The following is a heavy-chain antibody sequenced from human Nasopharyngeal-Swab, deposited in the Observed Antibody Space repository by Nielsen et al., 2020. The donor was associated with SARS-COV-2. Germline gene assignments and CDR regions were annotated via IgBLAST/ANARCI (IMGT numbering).Heavy chain of an antibody. D-gene: IGHD3-10*01. V-gene: IGHV3-74*01. CDR3: AILRGGIDY. CDR1: GFTFSTYA. CDR2: ISTDGSST. Sequence: GESLKISCAASGFTFSTYAMTWVRQAPGKGLVWVSRISTDGSSTNYADSVKGRFTISRDNAKDTLFLQMNSLRAEDTAVYYCAILRGGIDYWGQGTLVTVSS. J-gene: IGHJ4*02.